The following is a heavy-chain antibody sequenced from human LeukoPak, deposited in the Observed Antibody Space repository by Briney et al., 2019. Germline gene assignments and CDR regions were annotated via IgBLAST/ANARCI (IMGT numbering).Heavy chain of an antibody. CDR3: ARGGGSASPIGY. CDR1: GGSISTYY. D-gene: IGHD4-23*01. V-gene: IGHV4-59*01. J-gene: IGHJ4*02. CDR2: IYHSGST. Sequence: SETLSLTCTLSGGSISTYYWSWIQQPPGKGLEWIGYIYHSGSTNYNPSLKSRVTISVDTSKNQFSLKLSSVTAADTAVYYCARGGGSASPIGYWGQGALVTVSS.